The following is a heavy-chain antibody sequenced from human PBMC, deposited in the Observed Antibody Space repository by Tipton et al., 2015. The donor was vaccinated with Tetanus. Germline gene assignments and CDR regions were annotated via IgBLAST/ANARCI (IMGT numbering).Heavy chain of an antibody. CDR3: ARDRGLTTSGGIGMDV. Sequence: TLSLTCTVSGGSISSFYWSWIRQPPGKGLEWIGYIYYSGSAEYNPSLKSRVTISEDTSKNQFSLKLSSVTAADTAVYYCARDRGLTTSGGIGMDVWGQGTTVTVAS. D-gene: IGHD3-22*01. J-gene: IGHJ6*02. CDR2: IYYSGSA. V-gene: IGHV4-59*01. CDR1: GGSISSFY.